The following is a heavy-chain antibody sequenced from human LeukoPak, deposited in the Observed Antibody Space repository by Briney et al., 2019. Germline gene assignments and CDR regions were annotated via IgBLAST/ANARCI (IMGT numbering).Heavy chain of an antibody. CDR1: GGSISSGGYY. CDR2: IYHSGST. CDR3: ARAVEGGAIEDIVVVPAAIIASYYFDY. J-gene: IGHJ4*02. D-gene: IGHD2-2*02. V-gene: IGHV4-30-2*01. Sequence: PSQTLSLTCTVSGGSISSGGYYWSWIRQPPGKGMEWIGYIYHSGSTYYNPSLKSRVTISVDRSKNKFCVKLSSVTAADTAVYYCARAVEGGAIEDIVVVPAAIIASYYFDYWGQGTLVTVPS.